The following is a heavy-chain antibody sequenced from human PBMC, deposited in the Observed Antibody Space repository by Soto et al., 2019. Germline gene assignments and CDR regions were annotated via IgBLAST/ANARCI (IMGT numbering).Heavy chain of an antibody. CDR3: VRDAAVYYDISGPRNNDAFDI. V-gene: IGHV1-69*13. J-gene: IGHJ3*02. CDR1: GGTFSSYA. D-gene: IGHD3-22*01. CDR2: IIPIFGTA. Sequence: ASVKVSCKASGGTFSSYAISWVRQAPGQGLEWMGGIIPIFGTANYAQKFQGRVTITADESTSTAYMELSSLRSEDTAVYYCVRDAAVYYDISGPRNNDAFDIWGQGAMVTVSS.